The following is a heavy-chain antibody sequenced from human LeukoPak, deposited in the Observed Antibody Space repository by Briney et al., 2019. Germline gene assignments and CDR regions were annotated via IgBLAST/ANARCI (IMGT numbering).Heavy chain of an antibody. CDR3: AKDGSGDYAFDY. D-gene: IGHD4-17*01. J-gene: IGHJ4*02. Sequence: GGSLRLSCAASGFTFDDYTMHWVRQAPGKGLEWVSLISWDGGSTYYADSVKGRFTISRDNSKNSLYLQMNSLRTEDTALYYCAKDGSGDYAFDYWGQGTLVTVSS. CDR1: GFTFDDYT. V-gene: IGHV3-43*01. CDR2: ISWDGGST.